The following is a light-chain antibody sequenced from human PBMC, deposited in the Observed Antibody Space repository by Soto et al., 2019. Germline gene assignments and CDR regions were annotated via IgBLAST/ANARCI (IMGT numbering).Light chain of an antibody. J-gene: IGKJ1*01. Sequence: IVLTQSPCTLSLSPGEKATHSCRASQSVSSSYLAWYQQKPGQAPRLLIYGASSRATGIPDRFSGSGSGTDFTLTISRLEPEDFAVYYCQQYGSPVTFGQXTKVDIK. CDR3: QQYGSPVT. CDR2: GAS. V-gene: IGKV3-20*01. CDR1: QSVSSSY.